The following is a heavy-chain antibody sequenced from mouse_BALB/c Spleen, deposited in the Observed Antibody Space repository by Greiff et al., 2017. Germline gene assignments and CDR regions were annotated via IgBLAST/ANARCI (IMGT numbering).Heavy chain of an antibody. Sequence: VQLQQSGAELVRPGTSVKVSCKASGYAFTNYLIEWVKQRPGQGLEWIGVINPGSGGTNYNEKFKGKTTLTADKSSSTTYMQLSSLTSDDSAVYFCARGWYGKEYYMDYWGQGTTLTVSS. CDR1: GYAFTNYL. CDR3: ARGWYGKEYYMDY. V-gene: IGHV1-54*01. J-gene: IGHJ4*01. D-gene: IGHD2-10*02. CDR2: INPGSGGT.